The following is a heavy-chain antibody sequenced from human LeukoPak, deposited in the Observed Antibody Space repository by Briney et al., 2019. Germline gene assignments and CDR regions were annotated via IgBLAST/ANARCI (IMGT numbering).Heavy chain of an antibody. V-gene: IGHV3-23*01. CDR2: LSGDGGHT. CDR1: GFTFDNYA. J-gene: IGHJ4*02. Sequence: GGSLRLSCAASGFTFDNYAMSWVRQAPGKGLEWVSALSGDGGHTFYADSVKGRFTISRDNSKNTLYLQMNSLRVEDTAVYCAKFRPITSVPGTIFHYWGQGALVTVSS. CDR3: AKFRPITSVPGTIFHY. D-gene: IGHD6-19*01.